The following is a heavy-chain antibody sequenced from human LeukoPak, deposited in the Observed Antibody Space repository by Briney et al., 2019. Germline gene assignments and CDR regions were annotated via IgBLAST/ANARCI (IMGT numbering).Heavy chain of an antibody. CDR2: IYYSGST. CDR3: VRVVAATQNFDY. D-gene: IGHD2-15*01. V-gene: IGHV4-59*01. J-gene: IGHJ4*02. Sequence: PSETLSLTCTVSGGXISRYYCSWIRQPPGKGLEWIGYIYYSGSTSYNPSLKSRVTISVDTSKNQFSLNLSSVTAADTAVYYCVRVVAATQNFDYWGQGTLVTVSS. CDR1: GGXISRYY.